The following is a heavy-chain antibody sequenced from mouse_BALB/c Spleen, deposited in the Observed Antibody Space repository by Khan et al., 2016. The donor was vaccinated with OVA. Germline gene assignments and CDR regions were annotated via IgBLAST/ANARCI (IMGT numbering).Heavy chain of an antibody. J-gene: IGHJ4*01. D-gene: IGHD1-1*01. CDR3: AKDCYSHYYAMDY. CDR1: GFSLTTYG. V-gene: IGHV2-3*01. CDR2: FWGDGNT. Sequence: QVQLKESGPGLVAPSQSLSITCTVSGFSLTTYGVPWVRQPPGTGLAWLGVFWGDGNTDYHSALISRLSISKANSVRQVFLKLNSLQTEDTATYDCAKDCYSHYYAMDYGGQGTSVTVSS.